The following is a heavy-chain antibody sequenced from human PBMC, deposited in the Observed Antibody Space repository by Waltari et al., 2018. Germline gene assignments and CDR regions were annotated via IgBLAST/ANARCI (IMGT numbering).Heavy chain of an antibody. V-gene: IGHV1-8*03. D-gene: IGHD1-1*01. Sequence: QVQLVQSGAEVKKPGASVKVSCKASGYTFTSYDINWVRQATGQGLEWMGWMIPNGCNTGYPQKFTGRVSITRNTSISTAYMELSSLRSEDTAVYYCARGQVELERRNDYYGMDVWVQGTTVTVSS. CDR2: MIPNGCNT. CDR3: ARGQVELERRNDYYGMDV. J-gene: IGHJ6*02. CDR1: GYTFTSYD.